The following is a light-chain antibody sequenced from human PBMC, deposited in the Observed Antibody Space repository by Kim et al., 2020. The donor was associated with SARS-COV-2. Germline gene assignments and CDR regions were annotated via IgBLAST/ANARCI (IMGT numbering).Light chain of an antibody. Sequence: QSALTQPAAVSGSPGQSITISCTGTSSDVGSYNLVSWYQQHPAKAPKLMIYEVSKRPSGVSNRLSGSKSGNTASLTISGLQAEDEADYYCCSYAGSSTWVFGGGTQLTVL. J-gene: IGLJ3*02. CDR2: EVS. V-gene: IGLV2-23*02. CDR1: SSDVGSYNL. CDR3: CSYAGSSTWV.